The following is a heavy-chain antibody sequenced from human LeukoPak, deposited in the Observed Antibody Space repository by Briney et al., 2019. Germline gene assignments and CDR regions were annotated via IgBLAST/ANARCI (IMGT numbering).Heavy chain of an antibody. CDR1: GFTFSSYS. J-gene: IGHJ5*02. D-gene: IGHD3-22*01. Sequence: GGSLRPSCAASGFTFSSYSMNWVRQAPGKGLEWVSSISSSSTNIYYADSVKGRFTISRDNAKNSLYPQMNSLRAEDTAVYYCARDQKSTYYYDTSGDNWFDPWGQGTLVTVSS. CDR3: ARDQKSTYYYDTSGDNWFDP. CDR2: ISSSSTNI. V-gene: IGHV3-21*01.